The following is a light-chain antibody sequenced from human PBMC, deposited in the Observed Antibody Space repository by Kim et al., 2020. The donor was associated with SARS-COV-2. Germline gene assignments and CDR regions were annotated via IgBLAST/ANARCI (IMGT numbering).Light chain of an antibody. Sequence: DIQMTQSPSSLSASVGDRVTITCQASQDISDYLNWYQQQPGKAPKLLIYHASNLEIGVPSRFSGSGSGTDFTLTISSLQPEDIATYYCQQYDNFPRTLGQGPKREI. CDR1: QDISDY. CDR3: QQYDNFPRT. J-gene: IGKJ2*01. V-gene: IGKV1-33*01. CDR2: HAS.